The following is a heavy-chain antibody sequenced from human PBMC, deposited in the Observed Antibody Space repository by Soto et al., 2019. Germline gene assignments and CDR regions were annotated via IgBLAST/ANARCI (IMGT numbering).Heavy chain of an antibody. J-gene: IGHJ6*02. CDR1: GGSISNYY. CDR3: ARDLGGITMGPMDV. V-gene: IGHV4-59*01. CDR2: IYHSGST. D-gene: IGHD3-10*01. Sequence: SETLSLTCTVSGGSISNYYWSWIRQPPGKGLEWIGYIYHSGSTNYNPSFKSRVTISEDTSKNQFSLKLRSLRSDDTAVYYCARDLGGITMGPMDVWGQGTTVTVSS.